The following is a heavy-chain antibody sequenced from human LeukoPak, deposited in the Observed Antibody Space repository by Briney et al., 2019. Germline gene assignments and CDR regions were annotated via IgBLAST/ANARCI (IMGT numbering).Heavy chain of an antibody. CDR2: INPSGGST. CDR1: GYTFTCYY. V-gene: IGHV1-46*01. D-gene: IGHD1-26*01. Sequence: ASVKVSCKASGYTFTCYYRHWVRQAGGRGREWMGIINPSGGSTSYAQKLQGRVTMTRDTSTSTVYMELSSLRSEDTAVYYCARDSGSYGYYAFDIWGQGTMVTVSS. CDR3: ARDSGSYGYYAFDI. J-gene: IGHJ3*02.